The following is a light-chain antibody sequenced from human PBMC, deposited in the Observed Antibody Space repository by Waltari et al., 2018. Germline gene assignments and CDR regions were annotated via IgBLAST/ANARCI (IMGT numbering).Light chain of an antibody. CDR2: GAS. J-gene: IGKJ1*01. CDR1: QRVSSNF. CDR3: QQYGSSPQA. Sequence: EIVLTQSPGTLSLSPGETAALSCRASQRVSSNFLAWYQQKPGQAPRLLIFGASNRATGIPDRVSGSGSETDFTLTVSRLEPEDFAVYYCQQYGSSPQAFGQGTKVEI. V-gene: IGKV3-20*01.